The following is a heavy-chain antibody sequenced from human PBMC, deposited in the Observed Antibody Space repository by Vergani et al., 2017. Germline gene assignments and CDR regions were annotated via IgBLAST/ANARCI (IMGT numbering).Heavy chain of an antibody. D-gene: IGHD6-19*01. CDR2: IYYSGST. Sequence: QLQLQESGPGLVKPSETLSLTCTVSGGSIISSSYYWGWIRQPPGKGLEWIGSIYYSGSTYSNPSLKSRVTISVDTAKNQFSLKLSSVTAADTAVYYCARTRIAVAEVNWFDPWGQGTLVTVSS. V-gene: IGHV4-39*07. CDR1: GGSIISSSYY. CDR3: ARTRIAVAEVNWFDP. J-gene: IGHJ5*02.